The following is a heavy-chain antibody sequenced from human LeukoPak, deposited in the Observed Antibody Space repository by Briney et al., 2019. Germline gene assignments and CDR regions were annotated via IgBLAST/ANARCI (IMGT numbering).Heavy chain of an antibody. CDR1: GFSFSTYT. D-gene: IGHD5-12*01. Sequence: PGGSLSLSCAASGFSFSTYTMNWVRQAPGKGLEWVSSISTTDNYIYYADSVKGRFTISRDNAKNSLYLQMNSLRAEDTAVYYCAREVATRGGRTDYWGQGTLVTVSS. CDR2: ISTTDNYI. V-gene: IGHV3-21*01. J-gene: IGHJ4*02. CDR3: AREVATRGGRTDY.